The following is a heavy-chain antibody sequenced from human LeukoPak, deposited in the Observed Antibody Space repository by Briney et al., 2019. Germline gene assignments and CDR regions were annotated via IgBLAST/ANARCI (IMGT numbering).Heavy chain of an antibody. D-gene: IGHD2-21*01. V-gene: IGHV1-8*01. J-gene: IGHJ4*02. CDR1: GYTFTSYD. CDR2: MDPNNGNT. CDR3: AREFRVVAPTQGDEY. Sequence: ASVKVSCKASGYTFTSYDINWVRQATGQGLEWMGWMDPNNGNTGYARKFQGRVTMTRDTSINTAYMELSSLRAEDTAVYYCAREFRVVAPTQGDEYWGQGTLVTVSS.